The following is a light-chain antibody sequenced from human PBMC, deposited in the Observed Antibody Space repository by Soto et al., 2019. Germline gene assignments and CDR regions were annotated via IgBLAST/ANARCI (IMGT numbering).Light chain of an antibody. V-gene: IGKV3-20*01. CDR2: RAF. CDR1: QSVARD. J-gene: IGKJ2*01. CDR3: QQHTISMYT. Sequence: EIVLTQSPGTLSLSPGETATLSCRASQSVARDLSWYQQKPGQAPRLLISRAFIGATGIPDRFSGSRSGTDFTLTINRLEPEDSAVYYCQQHTISMYTFGQGTKLEIK.